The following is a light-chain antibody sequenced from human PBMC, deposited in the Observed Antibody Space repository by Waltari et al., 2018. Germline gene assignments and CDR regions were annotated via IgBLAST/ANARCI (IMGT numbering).Light chain of an antibody. CDR2: DDN. J-gene: IGLJ2*01. CDR1: SSNIGNHY. CDR3: GSWHHSLTGGVV. V-gene: IGLV1-51*01. Sequence: QSVLTQPPSVSAASGQNVTISCSGSSSNIGNHYVYWYQQLPGTAPKLLIYDDNKRPSGIPDRFSASKSGTSATLGIAGLQTGDEADYYCGSWHHSLTGGVVFGGGTTVTVL.